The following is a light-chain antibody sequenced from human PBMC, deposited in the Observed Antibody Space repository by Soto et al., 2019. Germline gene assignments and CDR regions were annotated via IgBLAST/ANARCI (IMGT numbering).Light chain of an antibody. CDR1: QSVGSF. CDR2: DTS. CDR3: QQRSRSPKR. J-gene: IGKJ5*01. Sequence: DIALTQALATLSPSPPESPTPFDRASQSVGSFLAWYQQKPGQAPRLLIYDTSIRATGIPARFSGSGSGTDFTLTISSLEPEDFAVYYCQQRSRSPKRFGQGTRLDIK. V-gene: IGKV3-11*01.